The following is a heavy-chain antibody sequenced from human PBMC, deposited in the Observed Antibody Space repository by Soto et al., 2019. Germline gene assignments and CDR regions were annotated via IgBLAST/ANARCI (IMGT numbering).Heavy chain of an antibody. CDR3: ARLNGYCVSTSCHGYYGMDV. V-gene: IGHV5-51*01. Sequence: GESLKISCKGFGYSFTTYWIAWVRQMPGKGLEWMGIIYPGDSRTRYSPSFQGQVTISADKSISTAYLQWSSLKASDTAVYYCARLNGYCVSTSCHGYYGMDVWGQGTTVTVSS. CDR1: GYSFTTYW. J-gene: IGHJ6*02. D-gene: IGHD2-2*03. CDR2: IYPGDSRT.